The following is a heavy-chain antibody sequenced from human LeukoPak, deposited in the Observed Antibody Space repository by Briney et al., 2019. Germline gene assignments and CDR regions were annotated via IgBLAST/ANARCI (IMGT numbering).Heavy chain of an antibody. CDR3: ARGLAGTYYYFDY. CDR1: GFTVSSNY. V-gene: IGHV3-53*01. CDR2: IYSDGST. J-gene: IGHJ4*02. Sequence: GGSLRLSCAASGFTVSSNYMSWVRQAPGKGLEWVSVIYSDGSTDYADSVKGRFTISRDNSKSTLYLQMNSLRAEDTAVYYCARGLAGTYYYFDYWGQGTLVTVSS. D-gene: IGHD1-14*01.